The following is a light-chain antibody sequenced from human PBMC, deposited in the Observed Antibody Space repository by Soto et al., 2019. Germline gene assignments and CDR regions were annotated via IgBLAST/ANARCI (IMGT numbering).Light chain of an antibody. CDR2: AAS. V-gene: IGKV1-6*01. J-gene: IGKJ2*01. CDR1: QGIRFD. Sequence: AIQMTQSPSSLSASVGDRVTITCRASQGIRFDLAWYQQKPGRAPELLIYAASTIASGVPSRFSGSGSATDFTLTISSLEPEDFAVYFCLQDYNSPPTFGQGTRLEIK. CDR3: LQDYNSPPT.